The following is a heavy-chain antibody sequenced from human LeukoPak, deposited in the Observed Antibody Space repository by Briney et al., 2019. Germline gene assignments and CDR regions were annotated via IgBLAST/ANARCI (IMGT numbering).Heavy chain of an antibody. CDR1: GFTFSSYA. D-gene: IGHD4-23*01. V-gene: IGHV3-23*01. J-gene: IGHJ6*03. CDR2: ISDSGTRK. Sequence: PGGSLRLSCAASGFTFSSYAMSWVRQAPGKGLEWASVISDSGTRKYDADSVKGRFTISRDNSKNTLYLQMNSLRAEDTAVYYCAKNRVGTYMDVWGKGTTVTISS. CDR3: AKNRVGTYMDV.